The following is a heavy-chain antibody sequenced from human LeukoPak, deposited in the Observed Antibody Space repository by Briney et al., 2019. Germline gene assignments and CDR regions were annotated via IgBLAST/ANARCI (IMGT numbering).Heavy chain of an antibody. D-gene: IGHD5-12*01. CDR1: GDSISRNDYY. V-gene: IGHV4-39*07. J-gene: IGHJ6*03. Sequence: SETLSLTRTVSGDSISRNDYYWGWIRQPPGKGLEWIGTIYYSGSAYYSPSLKSRVTISVDTSKTQFSLKLSSVTAADTAVYYCARAHSWLRFLYYYMDVWGEGTTVTVSS. CDR2: IYYSGSA. CDR3: ARAHSWLRFLYYYMDV.